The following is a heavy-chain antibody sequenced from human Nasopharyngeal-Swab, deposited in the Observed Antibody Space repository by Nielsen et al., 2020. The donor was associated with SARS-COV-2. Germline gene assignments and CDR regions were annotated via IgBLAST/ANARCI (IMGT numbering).Heavy chain of an antibody. CDR2: IFSNDEK. J-gene: IGHJ6*02. D-gene: IGHD3-22*01. V-gene: IGHV2-26*01. CDR3: ARIIEVNTSYYYYGMDV. Sequence: RQAPGKALEWLAHIFSNDEKSYSTSLKSRLTISKDTSKSQVVLTMTNMDPVDTATYYCARIIEVNTSYYYYGMDVWGQGTTITVSS.